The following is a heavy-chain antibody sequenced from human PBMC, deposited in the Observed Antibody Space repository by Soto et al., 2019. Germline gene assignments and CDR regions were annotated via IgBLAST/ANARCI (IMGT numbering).Heavy chain of an antibody. D-gene: IGHD6-6*01. CDR1: GFTVSSNY. CDR2: IYSGGST. CDR3: ARVQAGVARPFYYYYYMDV. Sequence: GGSLRLSCAASGFTVSSNYMSWVRQAPGKGLEWVSVIYSGGSTYYADSVKGRFTISRHNSKNTLYLQMNSLRAEDTAVYYCARVQAGVARPFYYYYYMDVWGKGTTVTVSS. V-gene: IGHV3-53*04. J-gene: IGHJ6*03.